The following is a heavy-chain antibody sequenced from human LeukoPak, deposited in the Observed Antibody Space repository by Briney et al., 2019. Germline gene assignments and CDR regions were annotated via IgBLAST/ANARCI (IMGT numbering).Heavy chain of an antibody. CDR2: ISSSSSTI. CDR3: ARGRRMGYQLYPDAFDI. D-gene: IGHD2-2*01. J-gene: IGHJ3*02. V-gene: IGHV3-48*01. CDR1: GFTFSSYS. Sequence: GGSLRLSCAASGFTFSSYSMNWVRQAPGKGLEWVSYISSSSSTIYYADSVKGRFTISRDNAKNSLYLQMNSLRAEDTAVYYCARGRRMGYQLYPDAFDIWGQGTMVTVSS.